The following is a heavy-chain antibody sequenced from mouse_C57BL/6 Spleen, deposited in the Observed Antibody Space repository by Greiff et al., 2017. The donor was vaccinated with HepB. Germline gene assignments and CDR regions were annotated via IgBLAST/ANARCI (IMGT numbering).Heavy chain of an antibody. D-gene: IGHD1-1*01. CDR1: GYTFTSYW. CDR2: IDPSDSYT. V-gene: IGHV1-69*01. Sequence: QVQLQQPGAELVMPGASVKLSCKASGYTFTSYWMHWVKQRPGQGLEWIGEIDPSDSYTNYNQKFKGKSTLTVDKSSSTAYMQLSSLTSEDSAVYYCARRGFYYYGSSFDYWGQGTTLTVSS. J-gene: IGHJ2*01. CDR3: ARRGFYYYGSSFDY.